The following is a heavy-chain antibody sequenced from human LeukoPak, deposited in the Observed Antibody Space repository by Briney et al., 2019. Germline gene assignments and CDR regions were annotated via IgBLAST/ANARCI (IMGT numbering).Heavy chain of an antibody. V-gene: IGHV3-7*04. CDR3: TRVGYIDEGIDY. CDR1: GFPFSSYW. CDR2: IKQDGSKK. J-gene: IGHJ4*02. D-gene: IGHD5-24*01. Sequence: GGSLRLSCVASGFPFSSYWMTWVRQAPGKGLEWVANIKQDGSKKSYVDSVKGRFTIPRDNAKNSLYLQMNSLRAEDTAIYYCTRVGYIDEGIDYWGQGTLVTVSS.